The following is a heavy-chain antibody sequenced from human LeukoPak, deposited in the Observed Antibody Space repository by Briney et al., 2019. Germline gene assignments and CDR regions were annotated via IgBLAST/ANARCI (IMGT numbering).Heavy chain of an antibody. CDR2: VHLDGRT. J-gene: IGHJ4*02. V-gene: IGHV4-4*02. Sequence: SETLSLTCVVSGGXVTSTNCWTWVRQPPGKGLEWIGEVHLDGRTNYNPSLRSRLTMSVDLSENHISLKLTSVTAADTAVYYCAREGGFFRPLDYSGQGTLVTVSS. CDR1: GGXVTSTNC. CDR3: AREGGFFRPLDY. D-gene: IGHD3-3*01.